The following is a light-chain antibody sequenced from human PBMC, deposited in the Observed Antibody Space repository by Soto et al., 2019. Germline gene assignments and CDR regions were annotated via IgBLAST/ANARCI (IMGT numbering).Light chain of an antibody. V-gene: IGKV3-20*01. CDR2: GAS. CDR1: QSVSSSY. CDR3: QQYGSSPWT. J-gene: IGKJ1*01. Sequence: EIVLTQSPGTLSLSPGERATLSCRASQSVSSSYLAWYQQKPGQAPRLLIYGASGRATGIPDRFSGSGSGTDFTLTISRLEPEDFVVYYCQQYGSSPWTFGQGTKVEIK.